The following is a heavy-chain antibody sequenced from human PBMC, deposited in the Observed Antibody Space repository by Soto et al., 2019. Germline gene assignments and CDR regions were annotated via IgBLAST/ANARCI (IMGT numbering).Heavy chain of an antibody. Sequence: GGSLRLSCAASGFTFSSYAMSWVRQAPGKGLEWVSAISGSGGSTYYADSVKGRFTVSRDNSKNTLYLQMNSLRAEDTAVYYCAKGKPANYYSSGTHMSYYYYYGMDVWGQGTTVTVS. CDR1: GFTFSSYA. CDR2: ISGSGGST. CDR3: AKGKPANYYSSGTHMSYYYYYGMDV. V-gene: IGHV3-23*01. D-gene: IGHD3-10*01. J-gene: IGHJ6*02.